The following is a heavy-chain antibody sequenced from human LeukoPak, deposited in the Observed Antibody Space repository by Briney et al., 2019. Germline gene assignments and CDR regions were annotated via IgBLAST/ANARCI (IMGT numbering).Heavy chain of an antibody. CDR1: GYTFTSYD. V-gene: IGHV1-8*03. Sequence: GASVKVSFKASGYTFTSYDINWVRQATGQGLEWMGWMNPNSGNTGYAQKFQGRVTITRNTSISTAYMELSRLRSEDTAVYYCARGLITIFGMDIIAGDFDYWGQGTLVTVSS. D-gene: IGHD3-3*01. CDR2: MNPNSGNT. J-gene: IGHJ4*02. CDR3: ARGLITIFGMDIIAGDFDY.